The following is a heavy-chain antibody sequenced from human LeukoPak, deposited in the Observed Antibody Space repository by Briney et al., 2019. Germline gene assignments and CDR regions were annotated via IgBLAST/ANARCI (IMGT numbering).Heavy chain of an antibody. Sequence: SETLSLTCTVSGASIRSGDYYWSWIRQPPGKGLEWIGYIYDSGSTNYNPSLKSRVTISVDTSKNQFSLKLSSVTAADTAVYYCARRVNSLITMVRGTYYFDYWGQGTLVTVSS. CDR3: ARRVNSLITMVRGTYYFDY. CDR1: GASIRSGDYY. CDR2: IYDSGST. D-gene: IGHD3-10*01. V-gene: IGHV4-30-4*01. J-gene: IGHJ4*02.